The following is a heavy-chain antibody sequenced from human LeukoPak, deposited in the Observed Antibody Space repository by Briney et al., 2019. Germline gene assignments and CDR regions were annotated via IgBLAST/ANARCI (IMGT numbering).Heavy chain of an antibody. J-gene: IGHJ4*02. D-gene: IGHD3-22*01. CDR1: GFSVSGNY. CDR2: TYGGGST. CDR3: AKDHPIYYYDSSGYRDY. V-gene: IGHV3-53*01. Sequence: GGSLRLSCAASGFSVSGNYISWVRQAPGQGLEWVSVTYGGGSTYYADSVKGRFTISRDNSKNTLYLQMNSLRAEDTAVYYCAKDHPIYYYDSSGYRDYWGQGTLVTVSS.